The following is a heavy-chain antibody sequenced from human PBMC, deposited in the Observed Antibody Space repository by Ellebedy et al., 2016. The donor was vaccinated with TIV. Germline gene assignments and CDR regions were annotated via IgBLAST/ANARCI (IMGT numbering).Heavy chain of an antibody. V-gene: IGHV4-38-2*02. Sequence: GSLRLXXSVSGYSIISAYYWGWVRQSPGKGLEWIGNINHSGTTYSNPSLRSRVTLSVDTSKNQFSLDLYSVTAADTVVYYCAGAGWWGQGALVTVSS. CDR2: INHSGTT. J-gene: IGHJ4*02. D-gene: IGHD6-19*01. CDR1: GYSIISAYY. CDR3: AGAGW.